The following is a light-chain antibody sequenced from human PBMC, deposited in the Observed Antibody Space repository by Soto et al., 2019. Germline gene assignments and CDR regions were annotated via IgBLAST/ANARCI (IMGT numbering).Light chain of an antibody. V-gene: IGKV1-5*03. J-gene: IGKJ1*01. CDR3: QQYNDYPWT. CDR2: KAS. CDR1: QSINSW. Sequence: DIQMTQSPSTLSASVGDRVTITCRASQSINSWLAWYQQKPGKAPNLLIYKASSLEGGVPSRFSGSGSGTEFTLTISSLQPDDFASYHCQQYNDYPWTFGPGTKVEIK.